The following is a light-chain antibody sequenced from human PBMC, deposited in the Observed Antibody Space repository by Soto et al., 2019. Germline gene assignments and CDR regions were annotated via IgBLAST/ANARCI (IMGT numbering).Light chain of an antibody. J-gene: IGKJ4*01. Sequence: EIVMTQSPATLSVSPGERATVSCRASQSVSSNLAWYQQKPGQAPGLLIYGASTRATGIPARFSGRGSGTEFTLTISSLQSEDFAVYYCQQYNNWPPLTFGGGTKVEIK. CDR3: QQYNNWPPLT. CDR1: QSVSSN. CDR2: GAS. V-gene: IGKV3-15*01.